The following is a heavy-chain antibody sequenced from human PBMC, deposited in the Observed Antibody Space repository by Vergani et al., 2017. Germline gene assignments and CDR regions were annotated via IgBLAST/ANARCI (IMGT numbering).Heavy chain of an antibody. V-gene: IGHV4-61*02. CDR3: ARRSGIVYDIFSGTQYFFDF. J-gene: IGHJ4*02. Sequence: QVQLQESGPRLVRPSQTLSLTCTVSGGSINTGAYYWSWIRQPAGKGLEWIGRVYTSGMTNYNPSLKSRVTILVDTSNNHFSLRLNSLTAADTAVYYCARRSGIVYDIFSGTQYFFDFWGQGTLVTVSS. CDR1: GGSINTGAYY. CDR2: VYTSGMT. D-gene: IGHD3-9*01.